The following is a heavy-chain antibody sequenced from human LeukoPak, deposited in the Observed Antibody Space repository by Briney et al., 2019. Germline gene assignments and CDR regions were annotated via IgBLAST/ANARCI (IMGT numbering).Heavy chain of an antibody. CDR2: IYYSGST. D-gene: IGHD6-19*01. V-gene: IGHV4-39*07. CDR3: AGSSGWGEDFDY. CDR1: GGSISSSSYY. J-gene: IGHJ4*02. Sequence: SETLSLTCTVSGGSISSSSYYWGWIRQPPGKGLEWIGSIYYSGSTYYNPSLKSRVTISVDTSKNQFSLKLSSVTAADTAVYYCAGSSGWGEDFDYWGQGTLVTVSS.